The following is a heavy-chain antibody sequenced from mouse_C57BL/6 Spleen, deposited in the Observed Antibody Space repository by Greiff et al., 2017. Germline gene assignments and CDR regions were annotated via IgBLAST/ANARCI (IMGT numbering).Heavy chain of an antibody. D-gene: IGHD3-3*01. V-gene: IGHV1-50*01. CDR2: IDPSDSYT. CDR3: ARRDVKDY. CDR1: GYTFTSYW. J-gene: IGHJ2*01. Sequence: QSCKASGYTFTSYWMQWVKQRPGQGLEWIGEIDPSDSYTNYNQKFKGKATLTVDTSSSTAYMQLSSLTSEDSAVYYCARRDVKDYWGQGTTLTVSS.